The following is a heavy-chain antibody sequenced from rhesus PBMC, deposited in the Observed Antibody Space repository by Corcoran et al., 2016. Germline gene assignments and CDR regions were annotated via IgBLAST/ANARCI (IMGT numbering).Heavy chain of an antibody. CDR3: ASRIAAAPDDY. V-gene: IGHV4-80*01. J-gene: IGHJ4*01. CDR1: GGSFSSYW. Sequence: QVQLQESGPGLVKPSETLSLTCAVSGGSFSSYWWSWIRQPPGKGLEWIGEINGNSGSTNYNPSLKSRVTISKDASKNQFSLKLSSVTAADMAVYYCASRIAAAPDDYWGQGVLVTVSS. CDR2: INGNSGST. D-gene: IGHD6-43*01.